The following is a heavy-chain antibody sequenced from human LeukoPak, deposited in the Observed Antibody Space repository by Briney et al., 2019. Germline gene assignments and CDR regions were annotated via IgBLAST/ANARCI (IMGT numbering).Heavy chain of an antibody. V-gene: IGHV4-59*02. CDR2: IYYTGDI. J-gene: IGHJ4*02. CDR1: GGSVSGDS. D-gene: IGHD3-22*01. CDR3: ARGVHYYDSSGYYPL. Sequence: PSETLSLTCTVSGGSVSGDSWTWIRQPAGKGLEWIGYIYYTGDINYNPSLKSRVAISVDTSKNQFSLKLSSVTAADTAVYYCARGVHYYDSSGYYPLWGQGTLVTVSS.